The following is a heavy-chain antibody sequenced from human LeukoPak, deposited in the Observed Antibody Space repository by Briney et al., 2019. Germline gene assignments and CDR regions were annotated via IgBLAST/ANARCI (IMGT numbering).Heavy chain of an antibody. Sequence: ASVKVSCKASGYTFTSYGISWVRQAPGQGLEWMGWISAYNGNTNYAQKLQGRVTMTTDTSTSTAYMELRSLRSDDTAVYYCARGFSQYYYDSSGYGIDLDYWGQGTLVTVSS. CDR1: GYTFTSYG. J-gene: IGHJ4*02. CDR3: ARGFSQYYYDSSGYGIDLDY. D-gene: IGHD3-22*01. CDR2: ISAYNGNT. V-gene: IGHV1-18*01.